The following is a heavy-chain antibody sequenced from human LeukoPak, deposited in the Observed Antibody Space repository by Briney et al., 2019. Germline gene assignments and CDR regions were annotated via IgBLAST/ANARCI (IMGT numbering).Heavy chain of an antibody. CDR2: ISGDGGNT. D-gene: IGHD1-1*01. CDR3: AKRSGSPHNFDY. CDR1: GFAFAEHT. V-gene: IGHV3-43*01. J-gene: IGHJ4*02. Sequence: AGGSLRLSCAASGFAFAEHTMNWVRQPPGKGLQWVSLISGDGGNTQYADSVKGRFTISRGNSKTSLYLQMNSLRSKDTAFYYCAKRSGSPHNFDYWGQGVLVTVSS.